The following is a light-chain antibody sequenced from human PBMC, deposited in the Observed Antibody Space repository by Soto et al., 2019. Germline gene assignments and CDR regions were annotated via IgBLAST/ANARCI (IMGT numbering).Light chain of an antibody. CDR3: QSYDTSLSGSMI. J-gene: IGLJ2*01. CDR2: GNN. CDR1: SSNIGAGFD. Sequence: QSVLTQPPSVSGAPGQRVTISCTGSSSNIGAGFDVHWYQQLPGTAPQLLIYGNNNRPSGVPDRFSGSKSGTSASLAIAGLQAEDEADYYCQSYDTSLSGSMIFGGGTQLTVL. V-gene: IGLV1-40*01.